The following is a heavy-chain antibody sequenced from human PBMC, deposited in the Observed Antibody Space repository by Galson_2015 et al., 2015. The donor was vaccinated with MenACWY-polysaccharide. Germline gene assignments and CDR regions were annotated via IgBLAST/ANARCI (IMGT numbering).Heavy chain of an antibody. Sequence: GLEWLAVISYDEANKYYADSVKGRFTISRDNSKNTLYLQMNSLRAEDTTVFYCARAYCDRITCYGMDVWGQGTTVAVSS. V-gene: IGHV3-30*03. J-gene: IGHJ6*02. CDR2: ISYDEANK. D-gene: IGHD2/OR15-2a*01. CDR3: ARAYCDRITCYGMDV.